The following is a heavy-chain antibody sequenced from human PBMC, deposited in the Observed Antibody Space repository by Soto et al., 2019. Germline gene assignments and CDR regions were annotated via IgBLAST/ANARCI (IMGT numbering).Heavy chain of an antibody. CDR1: GYAFTTYG. CDR3: ARGRYGDY. J-gene: IGHJ4*02. CDR2: ISAHNGNT. D-gene: IGHD1-1*01. Sequence: QVHLVQSGAEVKKPGASVKVSCQGSGYAFTTYGITWVRQAPGQGLEWMGWISAHNGNTNYAQKLQGRVTVTRDTSTSTADMELRSLRYDGTAVYYCARGRYGDYWGERALVTVSS. V-gene: IGHV1-18*01.